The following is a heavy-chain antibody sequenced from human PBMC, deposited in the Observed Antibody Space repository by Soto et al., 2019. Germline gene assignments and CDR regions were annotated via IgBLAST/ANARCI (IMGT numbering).Heavy chain of an antibody. V-gene: IGHV4-30-4*01. J-gene: IGHJ4*02. D-gene: IGHD3-22*01. CDR3: ARDPIFYYASSGYGGSYFDY. Sequence: PSETLSLTCAVSGASVTSDDYYWSWIRQPPGKGLEWIGYIYHSGSTYYNPSLKSRVPISIDTSQNQFSLKLTSLTAADTAVYYCARDPIFYYASSGYGGSYFDYWGQGSRVTVSS. CDR1: GASVTSDDYY. CDR2: IYHSGST.